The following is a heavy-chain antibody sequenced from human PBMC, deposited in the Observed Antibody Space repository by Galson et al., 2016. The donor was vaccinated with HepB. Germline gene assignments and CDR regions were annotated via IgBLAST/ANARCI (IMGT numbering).Heavy chain of an antibody. CDR1: GFSLSSHA. Sequence: SMTLSCAASGFSLSSHAMSWFRQAPGKGLEWVSAIRGSGGSTYYPDSVKGRFTSSRDNSKNTLYLQINSLRAEDTAVYYCAKDRNTVVTYGMDVWGQGTTVTVSS. J-gene: IGHJ6*02. CDR3: AKDRNTVVTYGMDV. V-gene: IGHV3-23*01. CDR2: IRGSGGST. D-gene: IGHD4-23*01.